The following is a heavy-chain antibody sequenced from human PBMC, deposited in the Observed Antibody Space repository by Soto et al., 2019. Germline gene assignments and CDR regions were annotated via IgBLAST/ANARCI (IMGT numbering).Heavy chain of an antibody. Sequence: QVLLVQSGAEVKEPGSSVRVSCKASGGTFVNFIMNWVRQTPGQGREWMGGIVPMLGTPTYAEKFKGRVTISATGSSRPAYMELTRLRPEATAIYFSAISGTYGTTLPHCCVLAVWGPGNTVSVS. CDR1: GGTFVNFI. V-gene: IGHV1-69*01. CDR3: AISGTYGTTLPHCCVLAV. D-gene: IGHD6-25*01. J-gene: IGHJ6*02. CDR2: IVPMLGTP.